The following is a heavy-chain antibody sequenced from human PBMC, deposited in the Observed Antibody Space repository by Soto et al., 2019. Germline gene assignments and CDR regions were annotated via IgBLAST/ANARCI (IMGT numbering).Heavy chain of an antibody. CDR1: GGTFSSYA. D-gene: IGHD3-3*01. Sequence: QVQLVQSGAEVKKPGSSVKVSCKASGGTFSSYAISWVRQAPGQGLEWMGGIIPIFGTANYAQKFQGRVTITADDSTSTAYMALSRLRSEDTAVYSCARELGGDFWSGRTVYYYSYGMDVWGPGSTVTVSS. CDR2: IIPIFGTA. CDR3: ARELGGDFWSGRTVYYYSYGMDV. V-gene: IGHV1-69*12. J-gene: IGHJ6*02.